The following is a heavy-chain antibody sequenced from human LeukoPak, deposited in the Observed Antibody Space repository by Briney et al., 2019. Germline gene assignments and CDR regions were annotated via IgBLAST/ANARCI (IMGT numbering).Heavy chain of an antibody. Sequence: GGSLRLSCAASGFTFSGYWMQWVRQAPGKGLVWVSRINGDGSGTSYADSVKGRFTISRDNAENTLYLQMNSLRADDTGVYYCARVGGSWFSDYWGQGTLVTVSS. D-gene: IGHD6-13*01. V-gene: IGHV3-74*01. CDR1: GFTFSGYW. CDR3: ARVGGSWFSDY. CDR2: INGDGSGT. J-gene: IGHJ4*02.